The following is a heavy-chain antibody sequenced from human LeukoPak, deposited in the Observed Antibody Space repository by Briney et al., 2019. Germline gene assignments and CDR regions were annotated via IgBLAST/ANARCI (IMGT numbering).Heavy chain of an antibody. V-gene: IGHV3-23*01. Sequence: GGSLRLSCAASGFTFSTYAMSWVRQAPGKWLVWVSAISGSGGSTYYADSVKGRFTISRDNSKNTLYLQMNSLRAEDTAVYYCAKVPSRYGSGSYSSYWGQGTLVTVSS. D-gene: IGHD3-10*01. CDR2: ISGSGGST. CDR3: AKVPSRYGSGSYSSY. J-gene: IGHJ4*02. CDR1: GFTFSTYA.